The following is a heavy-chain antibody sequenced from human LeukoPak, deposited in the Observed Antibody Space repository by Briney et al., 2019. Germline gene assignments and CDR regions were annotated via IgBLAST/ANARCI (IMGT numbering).Heavy chain of an antibody. D-gene: IGHD6-19*01. CDR3: ARARAVAGTPEYFQH. CDR2: INPNSGGT. V-gene: IGHV1-2*06. J-gene: IGHJ1*01. Sequence: ASVKVSCKASGYTFTGYYMHWVRQAPGQGLEWMGRINPNSGGTNYAQKFQGRVTMTRDTSISTAYMELSRLRSDDTAVCYCARARAVAGTPEYFQHWGQGTLVTVSS. CDR1: GYTFTGYY.